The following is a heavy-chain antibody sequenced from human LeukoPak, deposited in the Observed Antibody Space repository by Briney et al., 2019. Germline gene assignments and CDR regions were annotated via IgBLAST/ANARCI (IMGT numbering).Heavy chain of an antibody. CDR1: GDSVSSSTAA. Sequence: SQTLSLTCAISGDSVSSSTAAWNWIRQSPSRGLEWLGRTYYRSKWYSDFAEYVKSRITTDPDTSKNQFSLQLNSVTPDDTAVYFCARGRTYSGRIFDYWGQGTLVTVSS. CDR3: ARGRTYSGRIFDY. D-gene: IGHD1-26*01. J-gene: IGHJ4*02. CDR2: TYYRSKWYS. V-gene: IGHV6-1*01.